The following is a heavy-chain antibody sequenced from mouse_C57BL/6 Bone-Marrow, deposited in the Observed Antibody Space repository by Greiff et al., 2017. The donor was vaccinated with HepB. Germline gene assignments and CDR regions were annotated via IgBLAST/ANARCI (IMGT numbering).Heavy chain of an antibody. V-gene: IGHV1-81*01. CDR2: IYPRSGNT. J-gene: IGHJ4*01. Sequence: QVQLQESGAELARPGASVKLSCKASGYTFTSYGISWVKQRTGQGLEWIGEIYPRSGNTYYNEKFKGKATLTADKSSSTAYMELRSLTSEDSAVYFCARRGITTVVMDYWGQGTSVTVSS. D-gene: IGHD1-1*01. CDR3: ARRGITTVVMDY. CDR1: GYTFTSYG.